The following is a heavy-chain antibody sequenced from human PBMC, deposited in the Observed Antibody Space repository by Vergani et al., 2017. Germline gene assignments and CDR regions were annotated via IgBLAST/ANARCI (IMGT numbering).Heavy chain of an antibody. V-gene: IGHV3-74*03. CDR1: GFSFNSYW. J-gene: IGHJ5*01. D-gene: IGHD3-9*01. CDR2: IKSDGSIT. CDR3: ARARCIETCYMSNWLDS. Sequence: DVHLAESGGGFFQPGGSLRLSCSASGFSFNSYWMHWVRQVPGKGLLWVSRIKSDGSITAYADSVKGRLTISRDNAQNTLYLQMNSLRVEDTGVYYCARARCIETCYMSNWLDSWGHGTLVTVSS.